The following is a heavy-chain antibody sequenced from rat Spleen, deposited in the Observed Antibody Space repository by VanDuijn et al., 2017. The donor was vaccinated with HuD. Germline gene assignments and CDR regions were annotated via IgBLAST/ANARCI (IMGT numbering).Heavy chain of an antibody. D-gene: IGHD3-8*01. J-gene: IGHJ2*01. Sequence: QVQLKESGPGLVQPSQTLSLTCTVSGFSLTSYHVSWVRQPPGKGLEWMGVIWTGGSTAYNSSFKSRLRVSRDISKSQVFLRMNSLQTEDTATYYCVRANRETYAHFDYWGQGVMVTVSS. CDR3: VRANRETYAHFDY. V-gene: IGHV2-43*01. CDR2: IWTGGST. CDR1: GFSLTSYH.